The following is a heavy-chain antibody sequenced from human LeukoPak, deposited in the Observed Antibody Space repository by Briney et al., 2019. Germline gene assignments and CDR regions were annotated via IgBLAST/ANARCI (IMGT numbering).Heavy chain of an antibody. V-gene: IGHV3-21*01. CDR2: ISSSSYI. Sequence: PGGSLRLSCAASGFTFSSYSMNWVRQAPGKGLEWVSSISSSSYIYYADSVKGRFTISRDNAKNSLYLQMNSLRAEDTAVYYCARDLWGSGSYFDYWGQGTLVTVSS. D-gene: IGHD3-10*01. J-gene: IGHJ4*02. CDR1: GFTFSSYS. CDR3: ARDLWGSGSYFDY.